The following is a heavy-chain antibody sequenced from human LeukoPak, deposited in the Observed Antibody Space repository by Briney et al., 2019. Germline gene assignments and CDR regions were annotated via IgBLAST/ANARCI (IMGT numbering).Heavy chain of an antibody. V-gene: IGHV3-73*01. CDR3: TRGEYSSSWYAFDY. Sequence: GGSLRLSCAASGFTFSGSAMHWVRQASGKGLEWVGRIRSKANSYATAYAASVKGRFTISRDDSKNMAYLQMNSLKTEDTAVYYCTRGEYSSSWYAFDYWGQGTLVTVSS. CDR2: IRSKANSYAT. D-gene: IGHD6-13*01. J-gene: IGHJ4*02. CDR1: GFTFSGSA.